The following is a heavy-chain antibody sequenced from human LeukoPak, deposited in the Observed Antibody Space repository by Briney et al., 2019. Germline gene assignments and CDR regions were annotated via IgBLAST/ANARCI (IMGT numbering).Heavy chain of an antibody. CDR3: ARVPARRVVTTPAYFDY. J-gene: IGHJ4*02. V-gene: IGHV4-34*01. CDR2: INHSGST. D-gene: IGHD2-21*02. Sequence: SETLSLTCAVYGGSFSGYYWSWIRQPPGKGLEWIGEINHSGSTNYNPSLKSRVTISVDTSKNQFSLKLSSVTAADTAVYYCARVPARRVVTTPAYFDYWGQGTLVTVSS. CDR1: GGSFSGYY.